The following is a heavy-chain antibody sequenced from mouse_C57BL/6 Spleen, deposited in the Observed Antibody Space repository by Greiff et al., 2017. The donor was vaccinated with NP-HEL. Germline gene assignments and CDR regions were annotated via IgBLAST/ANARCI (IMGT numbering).Heavy chain of an antibody. J-gene: IGHJ4*01. D-gene: IGHD1-1*01. CDR2: IDPNSGGT. Sequence: VKLQQPGAELVKPGASVKLSCKASGYTFTSYWMHWVKQRPGRGLEWIGRIDPNSGGTKYNEKFKSKATLTVDKPSSTAYMQLSNQTSECSAIYDCARLDYYGSSYLSMDYWGQGTSVTVSS. V-gene: IGHV1-72*01. CDR1: GYTFTSYW. CDR3: ARLDYYGSSYLSMDY.